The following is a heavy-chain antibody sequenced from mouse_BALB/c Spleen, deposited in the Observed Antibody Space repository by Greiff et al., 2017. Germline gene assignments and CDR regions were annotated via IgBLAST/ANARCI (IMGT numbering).Heavy chain of an antibody. V-gene: IGHV5-17*02. CDR2: ISSGSSTI. D-gene: IGHD2-1*01. CDR3: ARWDGNYVFAY. Sequence: EVKLEESGGGLVQPGGSRKLSCAASGFTFSSFGMHWVRQAPEKGLEWVAYISSGSSTIYYADTVKGRFTISRDNPKNTLFLQMTSLRSEDTAMYYCARWDGNYVFAYWGQGTLVTVSA. J-gene: IGHJ3*01. CDR1: GFTFSSFG.